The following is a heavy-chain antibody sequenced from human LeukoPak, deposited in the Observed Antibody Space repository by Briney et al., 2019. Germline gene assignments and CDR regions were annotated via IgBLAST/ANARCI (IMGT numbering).Heavy chain of an antibody. D-gene: IGHD3-22*01. CDR1: GYTFIDYY. V-gene: IGHV1-2*02. Sequence: GASVKVSCKASGYTFIDYYIHWVRQTPGQGLEWMGGIDPHSGGTKYEQKLQGRVTMTRDTSINTAYMELSRLRSDDTAVFYCAREYYDSSGTKYAFDPWGRGTMVTVSS. J-gene: IGHJ3*01. CDR3: AREYYDSSGTKYAFDP. CDR2: IDPHSGGT.